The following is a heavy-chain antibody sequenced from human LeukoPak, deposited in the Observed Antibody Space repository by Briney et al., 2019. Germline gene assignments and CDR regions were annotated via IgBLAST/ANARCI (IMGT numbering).Heavy chain of an antibody. Sequence: GGSLRLSCAASGFTFDDYAMHWVRQAPGKGLEWVSGISWNSGSIGYADSVKGRFTISRDNSKNTLYLQMNSLRAEDTAVYYCAKALSKGSSYFDYWGQGTLVTVSS. J-gene: IGHJ4*02. D-gene: IGHD2-15*01. CDR2: ISWNSGSI. CDR3: AKALSKGSSYFDY. V-gene: IGHV3-9*01. CDR1: GFTFDDYA.